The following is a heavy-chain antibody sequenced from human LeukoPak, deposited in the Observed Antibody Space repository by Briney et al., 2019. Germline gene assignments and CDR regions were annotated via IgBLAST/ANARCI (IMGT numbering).Heavy chain of an antibody. V-gene: IGHV4-59*01. J-gene: IGHJ5*02. Sequence: SETLSLTCTVSGVSISGDYWTWIRQPPGKGLEWIGYVYSSGSTSYNPSLSSRVTMSLDTSKNQFSLRLSSVTAADTAVYYCARDQGDPWGQGTLVTVSS. CDR2: VYSSGST. CDR1: GVSISGDY. CDR3: ARDQGDP.